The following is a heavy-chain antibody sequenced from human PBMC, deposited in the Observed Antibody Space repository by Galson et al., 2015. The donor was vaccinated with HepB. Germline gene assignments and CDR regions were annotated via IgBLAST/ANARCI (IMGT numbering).Heavy chain of an antibody. J-gene: IGHJ3*02. Sequence: LRLSCAASGFTFSSYGMHWVRQAPGKGLEWVAVISYDGSNKYYADSVKGRFTISRDNSKNTLYLQMNSLRAEDTAVYYCAKDSKYSSSWYLDAFDIWGQGTMVTVSS. CDR2: ISYDGSNK. CDR1: GFTFSSYG. V-gene: IGHV3-30*18. CDR3: AKDSKYSSSWYLDAFDI. D-gene: IGHD6-13*01.